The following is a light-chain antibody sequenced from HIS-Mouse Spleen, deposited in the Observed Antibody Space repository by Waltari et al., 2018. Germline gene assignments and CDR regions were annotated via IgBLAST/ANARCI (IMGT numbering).Light chain of an antibody. J-gene: IGLJ2*01. V-gene: IGLV3-10*01. Sequence: SYELTQPPSVSVSKGQTARITGSGDALPKKYAYWYQQKSGQAPVLVIYEDSKRPSGIPERFSGSSSGTMAPLTISGAQVEDEADYYCYSTDSSGNHRVFGGGTKLTVL. CDR2: EDS. CDR1: ALPKKY. CDR3: YSTDSSGNHRV.